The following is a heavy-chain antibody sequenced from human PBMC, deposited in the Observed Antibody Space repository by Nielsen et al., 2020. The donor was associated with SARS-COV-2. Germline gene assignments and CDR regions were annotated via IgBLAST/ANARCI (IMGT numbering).Heavy chain of an antibody. CDR3: AREGTGYSNGWFSDY. Sequence: ASVKVSCKASGYTFTSYDINWVRQATGQGLEWMGWMNPNSGNTGYAQKFKGRVTMTRDTSISTAYMELSSLTSEDTAVYFCAREGTGYSNGWFSDYWGQGTLVTVSS. V-gene: IGHV1-8*01. J-gene: IGHJ4*02. CDR2: MNPNSGNT. D-gene: IGHD6-19*01. CDR1: GYTFTSYD.